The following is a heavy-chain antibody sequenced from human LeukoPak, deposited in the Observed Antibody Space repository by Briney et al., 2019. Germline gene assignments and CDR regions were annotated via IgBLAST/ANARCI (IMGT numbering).Heavy chain of an antibody. D-gene: IGHD3-16*01. CDR3: ASATGTWGHDGFDI. Sequence: ASVKVSCKAYGYTFMSHGITWVRQAPGQGLEWMGWISGYSSNTHYAQTLQGRVTMTTDTSTNTAYMELRSLISDDTAVYYCASATGTWGHDGFDIWGQGTMVTVS. CDR1: GYTFMSHG. V-gene: IGHV1-18*01. J-gene: IGHJ3*02. CDR2: ISGYSSNT.